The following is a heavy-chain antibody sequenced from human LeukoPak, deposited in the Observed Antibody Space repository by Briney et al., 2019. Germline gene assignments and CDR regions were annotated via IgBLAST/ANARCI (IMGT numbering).Heavy chain of an antibody. CDR1: GFTFSSYS. J-gene: IGHJ4*02. D-gene: IGHD4-4*01. Sequence: HPGGSLRLSCAASGFTFSSYSMNWVRQAPGKGLEWVAVISYDGSNKYYADSVKGRFTISRDNSKNTLYLQMNSLRAEDTAVYYCAKDLGNSVEDYWGQGTLVTVSS. CDR2: ISYDGSNK. V-gene: IGHV3-30*18. CDR3: AKDLGNSVEDY.